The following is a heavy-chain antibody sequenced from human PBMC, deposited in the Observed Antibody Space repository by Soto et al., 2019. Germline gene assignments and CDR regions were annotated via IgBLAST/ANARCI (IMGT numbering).Heavy chain of an antibody. V-gene: IGHV4-59*01. CDR2: IYYSGTT. J-gene: IGHJ3*02. CDR3: ARGRGGTYDAFDI. D-gene: IGHD1-26*01. CDR1: AGSISTYF. Sequence: SETLSLTCTVSAGSISTYFWSWIRQPPGKGLEWIGYIYYSGTTNYNPSLKSRVTILLDTSKNQFSLRLSSVTAADTAVYYCARGRGGTYDAFDIWGQGTLVTVS.